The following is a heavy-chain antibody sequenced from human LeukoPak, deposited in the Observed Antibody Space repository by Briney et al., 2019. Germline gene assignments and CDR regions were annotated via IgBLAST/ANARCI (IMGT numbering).Heavy chain of an antibody. J-gene: IGHJ5*02. CDR3: ARDESITIFGVVNGGWFDP. CDR1: GFTFSSYS. D-gene: IGHD3-3*01. CDR2: ISSSSSYI. Sequence: GGSLRLSCAASGFTFSSYSMNWVRQAPGKGLEWVSSISSSSSYIYYVDSVKGRFTISRDNAKNSLYLQVNSLRAEDTATYYCARDESITIFGVVNGGWFDPWGQGTLVTVSS. V-gene: IGHV3-21*01.